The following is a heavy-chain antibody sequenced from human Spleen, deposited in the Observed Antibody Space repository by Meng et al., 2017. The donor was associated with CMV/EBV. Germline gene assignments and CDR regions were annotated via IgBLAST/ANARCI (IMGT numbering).Heavy chain of an antibody. J-gene: IGHJ6*02. CDR3: ARALPTTVKYGMDV. Sequence: SETLSLTCTVSGGSISSSSYYWGWIRQPPGKGLEWIGSIYYSGSTNYNPSLKSRVTISVDTSKNQFSLKLSSVTAADTAVYYCARALPTTVKYGMDVWGQGTTVTVSS. CDR1: GGSISSSSYY. D-gene: IGHD4-17*01. V-gene: IGHV4-39*07. CDR2: IYYSGST.